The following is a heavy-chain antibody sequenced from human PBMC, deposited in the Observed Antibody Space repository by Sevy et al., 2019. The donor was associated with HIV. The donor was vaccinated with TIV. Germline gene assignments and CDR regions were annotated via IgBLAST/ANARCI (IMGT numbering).Heavy chain of an antibody. CDR1: GFNFNIYS. Sequence: GGSLRLSCAASGFNFNIYSLNWVRQSPGKGLQWVSLISKSGSDIFYADSVKGRFTISRDNAKNSLYLQMTSLRSDETGVYFCARGPSMDYWGQGTLVTVSS. CDR3: ARGPSMDY. V-gene: IGHV3-21*01. J-gene: IGHJ4*02. CDR2: ISKSGSDI.